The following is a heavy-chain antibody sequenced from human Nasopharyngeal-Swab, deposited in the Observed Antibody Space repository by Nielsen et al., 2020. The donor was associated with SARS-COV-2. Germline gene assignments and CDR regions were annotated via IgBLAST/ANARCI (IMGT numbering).Heavy chain of an antibody. V-gene: IGHV1-8*01. CDR1: GYTFTSYD. Sequence: ASVKVSCKASGYTFTSYDINWVRQATGQGLEWMGWMNPNSGNTGYAQKFQGRVTMTRNTSISTAYMELSSLRSEDTAVYYCARDLRIVGATTSLSYYYYGMDVWGQGTTVTVSS. CDR3: ARDLRIVGATTSLSYYYYGMDV. CDR2: MNPNSGNT. J-gene: IGHJ6*02. D-gene: IGHD1-26*01.